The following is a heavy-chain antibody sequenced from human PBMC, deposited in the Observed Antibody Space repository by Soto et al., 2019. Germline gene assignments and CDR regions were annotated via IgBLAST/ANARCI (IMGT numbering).Heavy chain of an antibody. Sequence: PGGSLRLSCAASGFTFSNAWMSWVRQAPGKGLEWVGRIKSKTDGGTTDYAAPVKGRFTISRDDSKNTLYLQMNSLKTEDTAVYYCNTDPIVGANNWFDPWGQGTLVTVSS. CDR1: GFTFSNAW. CDR2: IKSKTDGGTT. CDR3: NTDPIVGANNWFDP. J-gene: IGHJ5*02. V-gene: IGHV3-15*01. D-gene: IGHD1-26*01.